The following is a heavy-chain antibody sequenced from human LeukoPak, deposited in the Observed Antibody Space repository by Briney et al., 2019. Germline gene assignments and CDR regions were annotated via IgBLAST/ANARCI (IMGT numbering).Heavy chain of an antibody. D-gene: IGHD3-22*01. V-gene: IGHV1-18*01. CDR1: GYTYSSYR. J-gene: IGHJ4*02. CDR3: ARRVVAPSQLDDY. CDR2: ISAYNGNS. Sequence: ASVTDSCKASGYTYSSYRVSWVRQAPGQGLEWMGWISAYNGNSNYAQKLQGRVTMTTDTSTSTAYMELRSLRSDDTAVYYCARRVVAPSQLDDYWGQGTLVTVSS.